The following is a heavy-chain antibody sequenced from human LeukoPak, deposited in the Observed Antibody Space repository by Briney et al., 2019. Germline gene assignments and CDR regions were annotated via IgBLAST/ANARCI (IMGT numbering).Heavy chain of an antibody. Sequence: SETLSLTCTVSGGSISSYSWSWIRQSPGTGLEWIGYIYYSGSTNYNPSLKSRVTISVDTSKNQFSLKLSSVTAADTAVYYCARDPRYCTNGVCYSGIDYWGQGTLVTVSS. V-gene: IGHV4-59*01. CDR2: IYYSGST. D-gene: IGHD2-8*01. CDR3: ARDPRYCTNGVCYSGIDY. CDR1: GGSISSYS. J-gene: IGHJ4*02.